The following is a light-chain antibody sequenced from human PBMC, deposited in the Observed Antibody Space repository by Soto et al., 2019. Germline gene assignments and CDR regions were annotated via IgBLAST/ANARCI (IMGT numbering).Light chain of an antibody. CDR2: AAS. CDR3: QQSNSTPYT. J-gene: IGKJ2*01. Sequence: DIQMTQSPSSLSASVGDRVTITCRASQSISNYLNWYRQKPGKVPKLRIYAASTLKSGVPSRFSGSGSGTDFTLTISSLQAEDFATYFCQQSNSTPYTFGQGTKLEIK. V-gene: IGKV1-39*01. CDR1: QSISNY.